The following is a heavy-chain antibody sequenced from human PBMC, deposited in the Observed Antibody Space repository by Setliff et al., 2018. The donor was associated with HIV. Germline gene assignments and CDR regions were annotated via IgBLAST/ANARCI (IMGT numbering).Heavy chain of an antibody. V-gene: IGHV4-34*01. CDR1: GGSFSGYY. D-gene: IGHD5-12*01. CDR3: ATASGYDLFMGAFDI. Sequence: SETLSLTCAVSGGSFSGYYWSWIRQPPGKGLEWIGEINRSGGINYNPSLKSRVTISIDTFKNQFSMKLYSVTAADTAVYYCATASGYDLFMGAFDIWGQGTMVTVS. J-gene: IGHJ3*02. CDR2: INRSGGI.